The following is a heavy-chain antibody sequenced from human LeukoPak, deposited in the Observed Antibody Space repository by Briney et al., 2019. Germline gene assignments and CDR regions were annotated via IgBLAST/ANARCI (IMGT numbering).Heavy chain of an antibody. CDR2: INHSGST. CDR3: ARHYYDFWSGYEPPD. J-gene: IGHJ4*02. Sequence: PSETLSLTCAVYGGSFSGYYWSWIRQPPGKGLEWIGEINHSGSTNYNPSPKSRVTISVDTSKNQFSLKLSSVTAADTAVYYCARHYYDFWSGYEPPDWGQGTLVTVSS. D-gene: IGHD3-3*01. CDR1: GGSFSGYY. V-gene: IGHV4-34*01.